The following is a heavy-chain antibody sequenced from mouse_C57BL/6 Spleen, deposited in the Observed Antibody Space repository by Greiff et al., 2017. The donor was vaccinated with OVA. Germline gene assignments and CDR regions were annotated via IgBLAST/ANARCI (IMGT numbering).Heavy chain of an antibody. CDR2: LSNLAYSI. CDR3: ARQGDGYFDY. J-gene: IGHJ2*01. V-gene: IGHV5-15*04. D-gene: IGHD2-3*01. Sequence: EVKVAESGGGLVQPGGSLKLSCAASGFTFSDSGMAWVRQAPRKGPEWVAFLSNLAYSIYYADTVTGRVTISREKAKNTRYLEMSSLRSEDTAMYYCARQGDGYFDYWGQGTTLTVSS. CDR1: GFTFSDSG.